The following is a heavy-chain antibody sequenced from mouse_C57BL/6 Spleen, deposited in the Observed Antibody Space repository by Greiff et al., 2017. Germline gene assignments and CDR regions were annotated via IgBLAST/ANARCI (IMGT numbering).Heavy chain of an antibody. V-gene: IGHV1-62-2*01. Sequence: QVQLQQSGAELVKPGASVKLSCKASGYTFTEYTIHWVKQRSGQGLEWIGWFYPGSGSIKYNEKFKDKATLTADKSSSTVYMELSRLTSEDSAVYFCARHEGPYYYGSSEGYFDYWGQGTTLTVSS. CDR3: ARHEGPYYYGSSEGYFDY. D-gene: IGHD1-1*01. J-gene: IGHJ2*01. CDR1: GYTFTEYT. CDR2: FYPGSGSI.